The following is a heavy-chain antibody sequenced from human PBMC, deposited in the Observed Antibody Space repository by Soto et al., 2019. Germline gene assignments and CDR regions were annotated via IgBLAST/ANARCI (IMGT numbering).Heavy chain of an antibody. CDR2: IYHSGST. D-gene: IGHD6-19*01. J-gene: IGHJ4*02. CDR1: GGSISSGGYY. CDR3: ARGQIAVASNTFDF. Sequence: SETLSLTCTVSGGSISSGGYYWSWVRQPPGKGLEWIGEIYHSGSTNYNPSLKSRVTMSVDRSKNQFSLKLSSVTAADTAMYYCARGQIAVASNTFDFWGQGTLVTVSS. V-gene: IGHV4-39*07.